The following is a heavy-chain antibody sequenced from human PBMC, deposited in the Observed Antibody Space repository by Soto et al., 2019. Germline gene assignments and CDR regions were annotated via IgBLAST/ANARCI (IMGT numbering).Heavy chain of an antibody. CDR3: ARGRVGYSGYYRDYYMHV. D-gene: IGHD5-12*01. CDR1: GYTFTSYY. CDR2: INPSSGST. V-gene: IGHV1-46*01. Sequence: GASVKVSCKASGYTFTSYYMHWVRQAPGQGLEWMGMINPSSGSTSYAQKFQGRVTMTRNTSISTAYMELSSLRSEDTAVYYCARGRVGYSGYYRDYYMHVWGKGTTVTATS. J-gene: IGHJ6*03.